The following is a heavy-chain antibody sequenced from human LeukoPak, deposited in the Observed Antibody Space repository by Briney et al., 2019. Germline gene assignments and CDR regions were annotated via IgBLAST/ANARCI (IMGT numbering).Heavy chain of an antibody. CDR3: AKDLRPDGINDFDH. D-gene: IGHD1-1*01. CDR2: IYSSGTT. Sequence: PGGSLRLSCAASGFTVSSNYMNWVRQAPEKGLEWVSVIYSSGTTYYADSVKGRFTISRDNSKNTLFLQMNSLRVEDTAVYYCAKDLRPDGINDFDHWGQGTLVTVSS. J-gene: IGHJ4*02. CDR1: GFTVSSNY. V-gene: IGHV3-53*01.